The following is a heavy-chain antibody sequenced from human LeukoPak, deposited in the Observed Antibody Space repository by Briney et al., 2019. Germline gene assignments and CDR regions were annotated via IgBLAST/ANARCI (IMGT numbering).Heavy chain of an antibody. J-gene: IGHJ5*02. CDR1: GYTFTSYG. D-gene: IGHD1-26*01. CDR2: ISAYNGNT. V-gene: IGHV1-18*01. Sequence: ASVKVSCKASGYTFTSYGISWVRQAPGQGLEWMGWISAYNGNTNYAQKLQGRVTMTTDTSTSTAYMELRSLRSDDTAVYYCARLPASGPPWENWFDPWGQGTLVTVSS. CDR3: ARLPASGPPWENWFDP.